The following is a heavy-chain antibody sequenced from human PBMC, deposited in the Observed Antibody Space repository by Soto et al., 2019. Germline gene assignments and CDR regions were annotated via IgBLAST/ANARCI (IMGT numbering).Heavy chain of an antibody. D-gene: IGHD1-26*01. CDR1: GGSISIGGYY. Sequence: SATLSLTCTFSGGSISIGGYYWSWIRQHPGKGLEWIGYIYYSGSTTYYNPSLKSRVTISVDTSKNQFSLKLSSVTAADTAVYDCAREAGIAGAPAASFDLLGKGTLVTVSS. V-gene: IGHV4-31*03. CDR3: AREAGIAGAPAASFDL. J-gene: IGHJ3*01. CDR2: IYYSGSTT.